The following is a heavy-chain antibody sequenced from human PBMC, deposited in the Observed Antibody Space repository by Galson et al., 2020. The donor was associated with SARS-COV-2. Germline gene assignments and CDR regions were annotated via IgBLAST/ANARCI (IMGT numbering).Heavy chain of an antibody. CDR2: IRSKAYGGTT. CDR3: TSGAGSGSPLVDY. Sequence: GGSLRLSCTASGFTFGDYAMSWVRQAPGKGLEWVGFIRSKAYGGTTEYAASVKGRFTISRDDSKSIAYLQMNSLKTEDTAVYYCTSGAGSGSPLVDYWGQGTLVTVSS. D-gene: IGHD3-10*01. J-gene: IGHJ4*02. CDR1: GFTFGDYA. V-gene: IGHV3-49*04.